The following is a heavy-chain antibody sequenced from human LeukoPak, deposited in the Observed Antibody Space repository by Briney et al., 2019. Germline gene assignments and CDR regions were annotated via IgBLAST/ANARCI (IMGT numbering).Heavy chain of an antibody. V-gene: IGHV4-39*07. CDR3: ARHSSSSFRTLNWFDP. CDR1: GGSISSSSYY. CDR2: IYYSGST. J-gene: IGHJ5*02. Sequence: SATLSLTCTVSGGSISSSSYYWGWIRQPPGKGLEWIGSIYYSGSTYYNPSLKSRVTISVDTSKNQFSLKLSSVTAADTAVYYCARHSSSSFRTLNWFDPWGQGTLVTVSS. D-gene: IGHD6-13*01.